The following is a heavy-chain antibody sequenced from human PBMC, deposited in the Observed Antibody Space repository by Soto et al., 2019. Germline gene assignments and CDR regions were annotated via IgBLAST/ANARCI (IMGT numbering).Heavy chain of an antibody. CDR3: ARHRVDYDSSGYYYYDYGMDV. J-gene: IGHJ6*02. CDR2: IYSSGST. CDR1: CGSINSYY. V-gene: IGHV4-59*01. Sequence: SETLSLTCTVSCGSINSYYWSWIRQPPGKGLEWTGHIYSSGSTNYNPSLKTRVTMSLDTSKNQFSLKLNSVSAADTAVYYCARHRVDYDSSGYYYYDYGMDVWGQGTTVPVSS. D-gene: IGHD3-22*01.